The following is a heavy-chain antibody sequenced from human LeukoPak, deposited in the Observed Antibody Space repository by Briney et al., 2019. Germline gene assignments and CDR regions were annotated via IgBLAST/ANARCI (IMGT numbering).Heavy chain of an antibody. CDR1: GGSISSSSYY. V-gene: IGHV4-39*07. Sequence: SETLSLTCTVSGGSISSSSYYWGCVRQPPGKGLGCIGSIYYSGSTYYNPSLKSRVTISVDMSKNQFSLKLSSVTAADTAVYYCARDSYISSRDDLNWFDPWGQGTLVTVSS. CDR3: ARDSYISSRDDLNWFDP. J-gene: IGHJ5*02. D-gene: IGHD6-13*01. CDR2: IYYSGST.